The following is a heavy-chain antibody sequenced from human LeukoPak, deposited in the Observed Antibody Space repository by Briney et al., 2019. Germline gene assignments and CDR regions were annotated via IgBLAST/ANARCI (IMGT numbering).Heavy chain of an antibody. Sequence: KPSETLSLTCIVSGGSMSSSSYFWGWIRQPPGKGLEWIGSISYSGSIYYNASLKSRVSISVDTSKNHFSLKLSSVTAADTAVYYCARLTRLSGGSYYGVLDYWGQGTLVTVSS. D-gene: IGHD1-26*01. CDR1: GGSMSSSSYF. CDR2: ISYSGSI. V-gene: IGHV4-39*02. CDR3: ARLTRLSGGSYYGVLDY. J-gene: IGHJ4*02.